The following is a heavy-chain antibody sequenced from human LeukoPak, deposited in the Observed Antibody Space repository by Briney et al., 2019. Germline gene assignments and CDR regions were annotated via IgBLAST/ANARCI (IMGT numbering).Heavy chain of an antibody. D-gene: IGHD4-17*01. CDR1: GFTFSKYA. CDR2: ISSSSTTI. Sequence: PGGSLRLSCAASGFTFSKYAMNWVRQAPGKGLEWTSYISSSSTTIYYAKSMKGRITISRDNAKNSLYLQVDSLRAEDTAVYYCARESDYEKGGYYDYWGQGTLVTVSS. CDR3: ARESDYEKGGYYDY. V-gene: IGHV3-48*04. J-gene: IGHJ4*02.